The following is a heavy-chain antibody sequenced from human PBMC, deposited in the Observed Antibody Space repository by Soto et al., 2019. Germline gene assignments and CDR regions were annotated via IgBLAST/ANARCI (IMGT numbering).Heavy chain of an antibody. CDR1: GYTFTGYN. Sequence: QVQLVQSGAEVKKPGASVRVSCKTSGYTFTGYNMHWVRQAPGQGLEWMGWINPNSVDTNYAQKFLGRVTMTRETSITTAHMELSRLRSDDTAVYYCARRGDRTLGYFDNWGQGALVTVSS. CDR3: ARRGDRTLGYFDN. D-gene: IGHD2-21*01. V-gene: IGHV1-2*02. CDR2: INPNSVDT. J-gene: IGHJ4*02.